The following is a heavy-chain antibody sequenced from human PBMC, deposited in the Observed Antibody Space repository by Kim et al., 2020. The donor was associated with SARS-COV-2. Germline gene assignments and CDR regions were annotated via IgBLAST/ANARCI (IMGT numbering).Heavy chain of an antibody. J-gene: IGHJ4*02. CDR1: GGSISTHSYY. Sequence: SETLSLTCTVSGGSISTHSYYWGWIRQPPGKGLEWIGSIYFSGSTYYNPSLKSRVTISVDTSKNQFSLKLTSVTAADTAVYFCARDPSTFYYASSGYSTFDHWGQGTLVTVSS. CDR2: IYFSGST. V-gene: IGHV4-39*02. CDR3: ARDPSTFYYASSGYSTFDH. D-gene: IGHD3-22*01.